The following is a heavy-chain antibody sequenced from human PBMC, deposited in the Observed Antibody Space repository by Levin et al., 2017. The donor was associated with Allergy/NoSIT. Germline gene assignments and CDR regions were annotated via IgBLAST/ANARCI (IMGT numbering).Heavy chain of an antibody. J-gene: IGHJ6*02. CDR3: AREPPVSGHKFYAMDV. CDR2: IDLVGVI. Sequence: GESLKISCAASGFTVTSYVMHWVRQTTGKGLEWVSSIDLVGVIYYADSVKGRFTISRENAKNSLYLQMNSLRAGDTAVYFCAREPPVSGHKFYAMDVWGQGTTVTVSS. D-gene: IGHD1-26*01. V-gene: IGHV3-13*01. CDR1: GFTVTSYV.